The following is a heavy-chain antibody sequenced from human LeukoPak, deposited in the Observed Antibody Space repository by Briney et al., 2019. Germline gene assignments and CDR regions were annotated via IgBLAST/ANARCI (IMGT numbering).Heavy chain of an antibody. V-gene: IGHV3-30-3*01. CDR2: MSYDGSDE. CDR3: ARAGRKTTMTASLSDF. D-gene: IGHD4-17*01. CDR1: GXTFTDYS. J-gene: IGHJ4*02. Sequence: QPGGSLRLSWAASGXTFTDYSVHWVRQAPGKGLEWVALMSYDGSDEYYADSVKGRFTIFRDNSRDTLYLQMNNLKSDDTAVYYCARAGRKTTMTASLSDFWGQGTLVTVSS.